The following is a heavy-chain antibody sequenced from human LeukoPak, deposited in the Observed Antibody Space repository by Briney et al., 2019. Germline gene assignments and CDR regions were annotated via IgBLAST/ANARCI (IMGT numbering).Heavy chain of an antibody. CDR2: IWYDGSNK. V-gene: IGHV3-33*06. CDR1: GFTFSSYG. Sequence: GGSLRLSCAASGFTFSSYGMHWVRQAPGKGLEWVAVIWYDGSNKYCADSVKGRFTISRDNSKNTLYLQMNSLRAEDTAVYYCAKLGVGSTDYFDYWGQGTLVTVSS. CDR3: AKLGVGSTDYFDY. J-gene: IGHJ4*02. D-gene: IGHD1-26*01.